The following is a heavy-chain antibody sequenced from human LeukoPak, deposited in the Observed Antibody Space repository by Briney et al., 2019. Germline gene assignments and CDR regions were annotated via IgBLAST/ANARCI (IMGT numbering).Heavy chain of an antibody. CDR3: ARGVGYCTSASCYVDNWFDP. CDR1: GFTFSGYA. Sequence: HPGGSLRLSCAASGFTFSGYAMHWVRQAPGKGLEWVAVISYDGSNDYYADSVKGRFTISRDNSKNTLYLQMNSLRAEDTAVYYCARGVGYCTSASCYVDNWFDPWGQGTLVTVSS. V-gene: IGHV3-30*04. J-gene: IGHJ5*02. CDR2: ISYDGSND. D-gene: IGHD2-2*01.